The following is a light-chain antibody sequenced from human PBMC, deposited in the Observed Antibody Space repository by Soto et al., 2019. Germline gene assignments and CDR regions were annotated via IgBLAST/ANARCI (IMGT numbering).Light chain of an antibody. CDR1: QSLLHSNGYNY. V-gene: IGKV2-28*01. J-gene: IGKJ5*01. Sequence: DLVMTQSPLSLPVTPGEPASISCRSSQSLLHSNGYNYLDWYLQKPGQSPQLLIYLGSYRASGVPDRFSGSGSGTDFTLKISRVEAEDVGVYYCMQALQTITFGQGTRLEIK. CDR2: LGS. CDR3: MQALQTIT.